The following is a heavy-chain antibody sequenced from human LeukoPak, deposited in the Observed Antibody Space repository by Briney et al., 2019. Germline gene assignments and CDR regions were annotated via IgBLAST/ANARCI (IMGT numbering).Heavy chain of an antibody. CDR3: AKDSYGMDV. Sequence: PGRSLSLSCAASGFMFSTYDMHWVRQAPGKGLEWVAVISYDGGNKYYVDSVKGRFTISRDNSESTVYLQMNSVRGDDTAVYYCAKDSYGMDVWGQGTTVTVSS. CDR1: GFMFSTYD. V-gene: IGHV3-30*18. CDR2: ISYDGGNK. J-gene: IGHJ6*02.